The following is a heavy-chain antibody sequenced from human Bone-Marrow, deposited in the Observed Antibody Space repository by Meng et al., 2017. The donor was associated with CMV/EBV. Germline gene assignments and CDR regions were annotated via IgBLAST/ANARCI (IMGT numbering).Heavy chain of an antibody. J-gene: IGHJ4*02. Sequence: SGFTFNSIWPVWVRKAPGKGLVWVSRIFFEGTDKTYADSVKGRFTISRENSKNTLNLQRNSPRVEDSAVYYGATPPLTRTGGGEFDSWGQGTLVTVSS. V-gene: IGHV3-74*01. CDR3: ATPPLTRTGGGEFDS. CDR1: GFTFNSIW. D-gene: IGHD3-16*01. CDR2: IFFEGTDK.